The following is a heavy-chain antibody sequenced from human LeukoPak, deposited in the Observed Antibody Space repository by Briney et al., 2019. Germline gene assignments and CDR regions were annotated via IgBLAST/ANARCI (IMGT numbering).Heavy chain of an antibody. CDR1: GFTFSSCA. V-gene: IGHV3-23*01. Sequence: GGSLRLSCAASGFTFSSCAMSWVRQAPGKGLEWVSGISASGGTTYYADSVKGRFTISRDNSKNTLYLQMNSLRAEDTAVYYCARGTYYFDYWGQGTLVTVSS. CDR3: ARGTYYFDY. CDR2: ISASGGTT. J-gene: IGHJ4*02. D-gene: IGHD3-16*01.